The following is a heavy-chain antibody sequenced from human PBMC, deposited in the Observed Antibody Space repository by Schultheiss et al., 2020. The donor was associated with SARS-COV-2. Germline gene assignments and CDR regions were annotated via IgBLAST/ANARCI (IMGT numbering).Heavy chain of an antibody. D-gene: IGHD6-13*01. Sequence: GGSLRLSCAASGFTFSSYGMHWVRQAPGKGLEWVAVIWYDGSNKYYADSVKGRFTISRDNSKNTLYLQMNSLRAEDTAVYYCAKTSQLVLFDYWGQGTLVTVSS. CDR3: AKTSQLVLFDY. V-gene: IGHV3-33*06. J-gene: IGHJ4*02. CDR2: IWYDGSNK. CDR1: GFTFSSYG.